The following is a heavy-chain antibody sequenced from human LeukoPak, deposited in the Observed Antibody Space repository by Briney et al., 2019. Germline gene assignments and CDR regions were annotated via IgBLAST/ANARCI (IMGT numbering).Heavy chain of an antibody. V-gene: IGHV3-74*01. CDR3: ARAIYGSGSC. J-gene: IGHJ4*02. Sequence: GGSLRLSCAASGFTFSSYWMHWVRHAPGKGLVWVSRINTDGSTTSYADSVKGRFTISRDNAKNSLYLQMNSLRAEDTAVYYCARAIYGSGSCWGQGTLVTVSS. CDR1: GFTFSSYW. CDR2: INTDGSTT. D-gene: IGHD3-10*01.